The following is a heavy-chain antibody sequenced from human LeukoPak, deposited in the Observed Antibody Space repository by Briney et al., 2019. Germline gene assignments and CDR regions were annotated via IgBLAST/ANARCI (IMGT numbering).Heavy chain of an antibody. Sequence: PGGSLRLSCAASGFTFSSYEMNWVRQAPGKGLEWVSYISSSGSTTYYADSVKGRFTISRDNAKNSLYLQMNSLRAEDTAVYYCARLNSYGYGTFDYWGQGTLVTVSS. D-gene: IGHD5-18*01. J-gene: IGHJ4*02. CDR1: GFTFSSYE. CDR2: ISSSGSTT. CDR3: ARLNSYGYGTFDY. V-gene: IGHV3-48*03.